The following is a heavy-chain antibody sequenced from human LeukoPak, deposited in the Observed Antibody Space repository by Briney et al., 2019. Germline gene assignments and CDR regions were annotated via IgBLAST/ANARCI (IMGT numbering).Heavy chain of an antibody. V-gene: IGHV4-61*02. D-gene: IGHD3-3*01. CDR1: GGSISSGSYY. CDR2: IYTSGST. J-gene: IGHJ3*02. Sequence: PSETLSLTCTVSGGSISSGSYYWSWIRQPAGKGLEWIGRIYTSGSTNYNPSLKSRVTISVDTSKNQFSLKLSSVTAADTAVYYCARVVGRFLALNGAFDIWGQGTMVTVSS. CDR3: ARVVGRFLALNGAFDI.